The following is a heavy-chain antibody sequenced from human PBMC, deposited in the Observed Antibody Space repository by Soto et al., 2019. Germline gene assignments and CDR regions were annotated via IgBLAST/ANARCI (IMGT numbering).Heavy chain of an antibody. CDR1: GFTFSSYS. J-gene: IGHJ3*02. D-gene: IGHD2-2*01. V-gene: IGHV3-48*01. Sequence: GGSLRLSCAASGFTFSSYSMNWVRQAPGKGLEWVSYISSSSSTIYYADSVKGRFTISRDNAKNSLYLQMNSLGAEDTAVYYCARGGSWGYCSSTSCHRFAFDIWGQGTMVTVSS. CDR2: ISSSSSTI. CDR3: ARGGSWGYCSSTSCHRFAFDI.